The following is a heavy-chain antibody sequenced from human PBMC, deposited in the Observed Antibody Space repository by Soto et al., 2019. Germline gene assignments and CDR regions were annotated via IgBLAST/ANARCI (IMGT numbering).Heavy chain of an antibody. CDR2: ISYDGSNK. CDR1: GFTFSSYA. D-gene: IGHD2-2*01. J-gene: IGHJ4*02. V-gene: IGHV3-30-3*01. Sequence: QVLLVDSGGGVVQPGRSLRLSCAAYGFTFSSYAMNWVRQAPGKGLEWVALISYDGSNKYYADSVRGRFTISRDSSTNTMFLQMNSLRAADTAVYYCGRCTSTSCHLGSDYWGQGTMVTVSS. CDR3: GRCTSTSCHLGSDY.